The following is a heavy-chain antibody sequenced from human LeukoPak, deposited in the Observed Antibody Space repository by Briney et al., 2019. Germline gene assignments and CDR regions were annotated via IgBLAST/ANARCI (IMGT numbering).Heavy chain of an antibody. CDR2: INPNSGGT. CDR3: ARERVVLAASRSNWFDP. V-gene: IGHV1-2*02. J-gene: IGHJ5*02. D-gene: IGHD2-2*01. CDR1: GYTFTGYY. Sequence: ASVKVSCKASGYTFTGYYMHWVRQAPGQGLEWMGWINPNSGGTNYAQKFQGRVTMTRDTSISTAYMELSRLRSDDTAVYYCARERVVLAASRSNWFDPWGQGTLVTVSS.